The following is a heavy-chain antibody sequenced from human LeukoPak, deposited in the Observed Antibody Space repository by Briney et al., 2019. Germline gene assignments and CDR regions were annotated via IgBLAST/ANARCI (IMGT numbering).Heavy chain of an antibody. D-gene: IGHD3-3*01. V-gene: IGHV1-2*06. CDR3: ARALRFLEWWEDYYYMDV. CDR2: ISPNSGCT. J-gene: IGHJ6*03. Sequence: ASVKVSCKASGYTFTGYYMHWVRQAPGQGLEWMGRISPNSGCTNYAQKFQGRVTMTKDTSISTAYMEMSRLSSDDTAVYYCARALRFLEWWEDYYYMDVWGKGTTVTVSS. CDR1: GYTFTGYY.